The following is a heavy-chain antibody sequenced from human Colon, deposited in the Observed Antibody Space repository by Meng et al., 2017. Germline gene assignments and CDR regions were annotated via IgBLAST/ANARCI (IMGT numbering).Heavy chain of an antibody. Sequence: QVPLQEAGPGRVKPSATLPLTCAAAGGSISRSNWGSWVRQPPGKGLEWIGEIYHSGSTNYNPSLKSRVTISVDKSKNQFSLKLSSVTAADTAVYYCARVRIYGLSDYWGQGTLVTVSS. CDR3: ARVRIYGLSDY. J-gene: IGHJ4*02. CDR1: GGSISRSNW. D-gene: IGHD4-17*01. V-gene: IGHV4-4*02. CDR2: IYHSGST.